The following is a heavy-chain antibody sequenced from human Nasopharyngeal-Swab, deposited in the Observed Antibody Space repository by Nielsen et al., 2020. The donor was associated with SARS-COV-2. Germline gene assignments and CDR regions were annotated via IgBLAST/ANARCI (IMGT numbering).Heavy chain of an antibody. Sequence: WIRQPPGKGLEWIGYIYYSGSTNYNPSLESRVTISVDTSKNQFSLKLSSVTAADTAVYYCATAANYDILTGYYSYYYYMDVWGKGTTVTVSS. D-gene: IGHD3-9*01. CDR2: IYYSGST. CDR3: ATAANYDILTGYYSYYYYMDV. V-gene: IGHV4-59*01. J-gene: IGHJ6*03.